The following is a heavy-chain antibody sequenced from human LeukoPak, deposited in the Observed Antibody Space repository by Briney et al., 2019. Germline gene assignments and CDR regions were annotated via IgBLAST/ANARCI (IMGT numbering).Heavy chain of an antibody. CDR1: GDSISSYY. D-gene: IGHD5-12*01. J-gene: IGHJ3*02. CDR2: IYYSGST. CDR3: ARDISGYDSYDAFDI. V-gene: IGHV4-59*01. Sequence: SETLSLTCTVPGDSISSYYWSWIRQPPGKGLQWIGYIYYSGSTNYNPSLKSRVTISVDTSKNQFSLKLSSVTAADTAVYYCARDISGYDSYDAFDIWGQGTMVTVSS.